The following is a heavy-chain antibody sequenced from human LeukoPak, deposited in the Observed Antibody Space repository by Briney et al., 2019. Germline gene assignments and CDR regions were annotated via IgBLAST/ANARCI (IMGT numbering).Heavy chain of an antibody. Sequence: ASVKVSCKASGYTFTGYCMHWVRQAPGQGLEWMGWINPNSGGTNYAQKFQGRVTMTRDTSISTAYMELSRLRSDDTAVYYCARVSQWELLSPFGYWGQGTLVTVSS. CDR1: GYTFTGYC. CDR2: INPNSGGT. J-gene: IGHJ4*02. V-gene: IGHV1-2*02. D-gene: IGHD1-26*01. CDR3: ARVSQWELLSPFGY.